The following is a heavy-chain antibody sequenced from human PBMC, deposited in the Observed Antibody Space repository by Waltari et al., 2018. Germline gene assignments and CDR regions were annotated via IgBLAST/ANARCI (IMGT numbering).Heavy chain of an antibody. CDR3: AREGPQLSDYMDV. V-gene: IGHV3-74*01. CDR1: GFTFSNSW. D-gene: IGHD2-15*01. CDR2: INKDGSSI. Sequence: EVQLVESGGRLVPPGGSMRISCAVSGFTFSNSWMDWVRHAQGKGLVWVSRINKDGSSISYADSVEGRFTISRDKAKKTLYLQMNSLRAEDTGVYYCAREGPQLSDYMDVWGKGTTVNVSS. J-gene: IGHJ6*03.